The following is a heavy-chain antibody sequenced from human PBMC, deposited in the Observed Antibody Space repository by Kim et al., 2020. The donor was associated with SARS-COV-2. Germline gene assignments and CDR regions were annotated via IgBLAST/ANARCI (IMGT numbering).Heavy chain of an antibody. V-gene: IGHV1-69*13. CDR2: FIPLFGTP. CDR1: EDTFSAYV. Sequence: SVKVSCKASEDTFSAYVVAWVRQAPGQGLEWLGGFIPLFGTPDYAQKFQGRLTIAADESTNTVYMELRSLRSDDTAVYYCTRGGYCRGSRSYGPEEKFDFWGQGTLVTVSS. J-gene: IGHJ4*02. CDR3: TRGGYCRGSRSYGPEEKFDF. D-gene: IGHD2-15*01.